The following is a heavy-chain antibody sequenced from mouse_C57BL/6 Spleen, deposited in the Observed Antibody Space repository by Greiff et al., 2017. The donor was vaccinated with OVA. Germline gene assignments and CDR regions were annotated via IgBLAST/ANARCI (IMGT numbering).Heavy chain of an antibody. CDR3: ARGGQRRLRPDY. J-gene: IGHJ2*01. CDR2: IDPSDSYT. D-gene: IGHD3-2*02. Sequence: QVQLKQPGAELVMPGASVKLSCKASGYTFTSYWMHWVKQRPGQGLEWIGEIDPSDSYTNYNQKFKGKSTLTVDKSSSTAYMQLSSLTSEDSAVYYCARGGQRRLRPDYWGQGTTLTVSS. V-gene: IGHV1-69*01. CDR1: GYTFTSYW.